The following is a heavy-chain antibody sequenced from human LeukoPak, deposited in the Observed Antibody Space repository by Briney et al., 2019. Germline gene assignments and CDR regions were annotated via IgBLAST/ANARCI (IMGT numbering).Heavy chain of an antibody. CDR2: IGSAGDT. Sequence: PGGSLRLSCAASGFTFSSYDMHWVRQATGKGLEWVSAIGSAGDTYYPGSVKGRFTISRENAKNSLYLQMNSLRAEDTAVYYCAKWSYDYVWGSYPPDYWGQGTLVTVSS. D-gene: IGHD3-16*02. CDR3: AKWSYDYVWGSYPPDY. V-gene: IGHV3-13*01. J-gene: IGHJ4*02. CDR1: GFTFSSYD.